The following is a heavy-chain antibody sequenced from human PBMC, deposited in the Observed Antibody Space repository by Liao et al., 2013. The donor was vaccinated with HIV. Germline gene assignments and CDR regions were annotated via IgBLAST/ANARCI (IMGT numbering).Heavy chain of an antibody. Sequence: QVQLQESGPGLVKPSQTLSLTCTVSGGSISSGSYYWTWIRQPAGKGLEWIGRLYTSGSTNYNPSLKSRVTISIDTSKNQFSLRLNSVTAADTAVYYCTRSRGVCSSAGCYQIGEGFDPWGQGTLVTVSS. CDR2: LYTSGST. D-gene: IGHD2-2*01. CDR1: GGSISSGSYY. V-gene: IGHV4-61*02. CDR3: TRSRGVCSSAGCYQIGEGFDP. J-gene: IGHJ5*02.